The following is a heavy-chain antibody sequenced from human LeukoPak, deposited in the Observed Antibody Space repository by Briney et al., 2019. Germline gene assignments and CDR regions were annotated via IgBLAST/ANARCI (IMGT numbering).Heavy chain of an antibody. J-gene: IGHJ4*02. Sequence: GGSLRLSCAASGFTVSSNYMSWVRQAPGKGLEWVSVIYSGGSTYYADSVGGRFTISRDNAKNSLSLQMNSLRAEDTAVYYCARDLKSGSYYFDYWGQGTLVTVSS. V-gene: IGHV3-53*05. CDR1: GFTVSSNY. CDR3: ARDLKSGSYYFDY. CDR2: IYSGGST. D-gene: IGHD1-26*01.